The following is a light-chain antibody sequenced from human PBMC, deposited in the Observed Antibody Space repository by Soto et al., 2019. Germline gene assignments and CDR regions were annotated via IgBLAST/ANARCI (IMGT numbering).Light chain of an antibody. Sequence: ERVMTQSPATLPVSPGDRATLSCRASQSVNSNLVWYQQKPGQAPRLLISGASTRATGIPARFSGSGSGTEFTLTISSLQSEDFAVYYCQQYNNWPLTFGGGTKVEIK. J-gene: IGKJ4*01. V-gene: IGKV3-15*01. CDR2: GAS. CDR1: QSVNSN. CDR3: QQYNNWPLT.